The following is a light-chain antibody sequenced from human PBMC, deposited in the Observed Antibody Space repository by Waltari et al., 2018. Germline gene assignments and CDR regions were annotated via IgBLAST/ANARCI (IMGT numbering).Light chain of an antibody. CDR2: AAS. Sequence: AIRITQSPSSLSASTGDRVTITCRASQGISTYLAWHQQKPGKAPKLLIYAASTLQSGVPSRFSGSGSGTDFTLTSSCLQSEDFATYYCQQYYSYPRTFGQGTKVEI. V-gene: IGKV1-8*01. J-gene: IGKJ1*01. CDR3: QQYYSYPRT. CDR1: QGISTY.